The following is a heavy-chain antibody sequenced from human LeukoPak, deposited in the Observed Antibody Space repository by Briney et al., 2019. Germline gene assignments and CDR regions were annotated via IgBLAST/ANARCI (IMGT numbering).Heavy chain of an antibody. J-gene: IGHJ6*02. D-gene: IGHD3-9*01. CDR1: GFTFSNYA. V-gene: IGHV3-30-3*01. CDR3: AKDQNGGYFDWLFHSDGMDV. Sequence: PGGSLRLSCAASGFTFSNYAMHWVRQAPGKGLEWVALISHDGNNKYYADSVKGRFTISRDNSNNTLYLQMNSLRAEDTAVYYCAKDQNGGYFDWLFHSDGMDVWGQGTTVTVSS. CDR2: ISHDGNNK.